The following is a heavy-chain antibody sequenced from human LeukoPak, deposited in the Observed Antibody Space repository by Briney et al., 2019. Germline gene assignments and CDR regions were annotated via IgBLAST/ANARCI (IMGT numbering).Heavy chain of an antibody. J-gene: IGHJ5*02. CDR3: VRETGYGEPHWFDP. Sequence: SQTLSLTCAISGDSVSNNNAAWNWIRQSPSRGLEWLGRTYYRSKWYNDYASSVESRIIINPDTSKNQFSLHLTSVTAEDTAVYLCVRETGYGEPHWFDPWGQGTLVTVSS. D-gene: IGHD4-17*01. CDR2: TYYRSKWYN. V-gene: IGHV6-1*01. CDR1: GDSVSNNNAA.